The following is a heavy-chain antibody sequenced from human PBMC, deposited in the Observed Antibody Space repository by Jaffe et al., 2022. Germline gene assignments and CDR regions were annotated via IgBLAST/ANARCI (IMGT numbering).Heavy chain of an antibody. J-gene: IGHJ5*02. D-gene: IGHD1-1*01. CDR2: IRYDGSNK. Sequence: QVQLVESGGGVVQPGGSLRLSCAASGFTFSSYGMHWVRQAPGKGLEWVAFIRYDGSNKYYADSVKGRFTISRDNSKNTLYLQMNSLRAEDTAVYYCAKELNELERRWNWFDPWGQGTLVTVSS. CDR1: GFTFSSYG. V-gene: IGHV3-30*02. CDR3: AKELNELERRWNWFDP.